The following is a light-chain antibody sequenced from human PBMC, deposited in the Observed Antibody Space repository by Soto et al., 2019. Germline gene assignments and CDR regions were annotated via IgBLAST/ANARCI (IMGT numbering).Light chain of an antibody. CDR2: GAS. CDR3: QHYVSPPIT. V-gene: IGKV3-20*01. CDR1: QSVSSNY. J-gene: IGKJ5*01. Sequence: EIVLTQSPGTLSLSPGERATLSCRASQSVSSNYLAWYQQEPGQAPRLLIYGASSRATGIPDRFSGSGSGTDFTLTISRLEPEDFAVHYCQHYVSPPITFGQGTRLEIK.